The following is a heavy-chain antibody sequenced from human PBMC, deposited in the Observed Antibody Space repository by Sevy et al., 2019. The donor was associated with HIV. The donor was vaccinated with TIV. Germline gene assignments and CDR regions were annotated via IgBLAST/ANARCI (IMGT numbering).Heavy chain of an antibody. Sequence: GESLKISCAASGFTFSSYAMHWVRQAPGKGLEWVAVISYDGSNKYYADSVKGRFTISRDNSKNTLYLQMNSLRAEDTAVYYCARERLRFLEWLREYGMDVWGQRTTVTVSS. V-gene: IGHV3-30*04. CDR2: ISYDGSNK. D-gene: IGHD3-3*01. CDR3: ARERLRFLEWLREYGMDV. CDR1: GFTFSSYA. J-gene: IGHJ6*02.